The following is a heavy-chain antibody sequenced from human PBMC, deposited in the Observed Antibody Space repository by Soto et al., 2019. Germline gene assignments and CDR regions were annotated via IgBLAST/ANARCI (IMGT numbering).Heavy chain of an antibody. CDR3: AKDVAAEAPGY. D-gene: IGHD2-21*01. CDR2: ISYDGSNK. CDR1: GFTFSSYG. Sequence: QVQLVESGGGVVQPGRSLRLSCAASGFTFSSYGMHWVRQAPGKGLEWVAGISYDGSNKYYADSVKGRFTISRDNSKNALELQMNSLRAEDTAVYYCAKDVAAEAPGYWGQGTLVTVSS. J-gene: IGHJ4*02. V-gene: IGHV3-30*18.